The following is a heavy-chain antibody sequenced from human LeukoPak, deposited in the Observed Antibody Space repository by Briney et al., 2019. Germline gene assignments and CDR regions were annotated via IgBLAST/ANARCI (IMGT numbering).Heavy chain of an antibody. J-gene: IGHJ3*02. D-gene: IGHD4-17*01. CDR2: IIPIFGTA. CDR3: ARGEPVSGAFDI. Sequence: SVKVSCKASGGTFSSYAISWVRQAPGQGLEWMGGIIPIFGTANYAQKFQGRVTITTDESTSTAYMELSSLRSEDTAVYYCARGEPVSGAFDIWGQGTMVTVSS. CDR1: GGTFSSYA. V-gene: IGHV1-69*05.